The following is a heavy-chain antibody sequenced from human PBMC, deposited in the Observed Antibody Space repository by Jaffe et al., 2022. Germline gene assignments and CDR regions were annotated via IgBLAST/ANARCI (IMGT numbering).Heavy chain of an antibody. J-gene: IGHJ4*02. CDR2: ISGSGGTT. Sequence: EVQLLESGGGLVQPGGSLRLSCAASGFTFSNYAMNWVRQAPGKGLEGVSTISGSGGTTYYADSVKGRFTISRDNSKNTLYLQMNSLRAEDTAVYYCAKSDNVFGVVSGADFDYWGQGTLVTVSS. CDR3: AKSDNVFGVVSGADFDY. CDR1: GFTFSNYA. V-gene: IGHV3-23*01. D-gene: IGHD3-3*01.